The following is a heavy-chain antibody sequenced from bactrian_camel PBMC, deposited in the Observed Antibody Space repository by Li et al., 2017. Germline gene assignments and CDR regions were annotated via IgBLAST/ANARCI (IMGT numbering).Heavy chain of an antibody. D-gene: IGHD5*01. CDR1: VDTLGAYC. Sequence: QVQLVESGGGSVQTGGSLRLSCAASVDTLGAYCVAWFRGTPAHDGEGVAEREGVAAVDTDGRTVYADSAKGRFTISRDGGKNLLYLQMNSLIPEDTAMYYCAADSVGRCRARGWVERPSVAAYDYWGQGTQVTVS. V-gene: IGHV3S55*01. CDR3: AADSVGRCRARGWVERPSVAAYDY. J-gene: IGHJ4*01. CDR2: VDTDGRT.